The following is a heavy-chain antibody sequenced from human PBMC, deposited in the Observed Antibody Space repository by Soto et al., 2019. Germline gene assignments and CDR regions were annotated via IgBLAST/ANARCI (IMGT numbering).Heavy chain of an antibody. CDR2: ISGSGGST. Sequence: EVPLLESGGGLVQPGGSLRLSCAASGFTFSSYAMRWVRQAPVRGLEWVSAISGSGGSTYYADSVKGPFTISRDNSKNTLYLQMNSLRAEDTAVYYCARRGSGSYYDYWGQGTLVTVSS. J-gene: IGHJ4*02. CDR1: GFTFSSYA. CDR3: ARRGSGSYYDY. D-gene: IGHD1-26*01. V-gene: IGHV3-23*01.